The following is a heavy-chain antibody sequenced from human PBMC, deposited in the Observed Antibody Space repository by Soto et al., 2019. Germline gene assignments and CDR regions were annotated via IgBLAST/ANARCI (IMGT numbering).Heavy chain of an antibody. CDR2: INAGNGNT. J-gene: IGHJ6*03. V-gene: IGHV1-3*01. D-gene: IGHD6-13*01. CDR1: GYTFTSYA. CDR3: EIDLPPGKSARANFYYYMDV. Sequence: ASVKVSCKASGYTFTSYAMHWVRQAPGQRLEWIGWINAGNGNTKYSQKLQCRVTITRDTSASTAYMELSSLRSEDADVYYSEIDLPPGKSARANFYYYMDVWGKGSAVTV.